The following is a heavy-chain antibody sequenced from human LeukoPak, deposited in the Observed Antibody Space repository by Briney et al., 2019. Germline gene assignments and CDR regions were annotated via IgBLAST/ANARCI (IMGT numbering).Heavy chain of an antibody. J-gene: IGHJ4*02. CDR3: ARGPNSNWSGLDF. CDR2: ISPTGSTT. Sequence: PSETLSLTCAASGFSFSGHWMHWARQLPGKGLVWVSRISPTGSTTSYADSVKGRFTVSRDNAKNTLYLQVNNLRAEDTAVYYCARGPNSNWSGLDFWGQGTLLTVSS. D-gene: IGHD6-6*01. CDR1: GFSFSGHW. V-gene: IGHV3-74*01.